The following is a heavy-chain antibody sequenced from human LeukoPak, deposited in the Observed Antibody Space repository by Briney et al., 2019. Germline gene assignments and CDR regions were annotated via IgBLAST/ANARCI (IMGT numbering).Heavy chain of an antibody. D-gene: IGHD3-10*01. CDR3: ARGGYYGSGNDFRFDP. CDR1: GGSISSSNW. V-gene: IGHV4-4*02. Sequence: SGTLSLTCAVSGGSISSSNWWSWVRQPPGKGLEWIGEIYHSGSTNYNPSLKSRVTISVDTSKNQFSLKLSSVTAADTAVYYCARGGYYGSGNDFRFDPWGQGTLVTVSS. J-gene: IGHJ5*02. CDR2: IYHSGST.